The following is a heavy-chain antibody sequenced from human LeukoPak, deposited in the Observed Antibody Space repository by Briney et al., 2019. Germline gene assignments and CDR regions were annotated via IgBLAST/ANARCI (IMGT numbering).Heavy chain of an antibody. CDR2: INHSGST. V-gene: IGHV4-34*01. CDR3: ATGRGYSGYDDVDY. CDR1: GGSFSGYY. Sequence: SETLSLTCAVYGGSFSGYYWSWIRQPPGKGLEWIGEINHSGSTNYNPSLESRVTISVDTSKNQFSLKLSSVTAADTAVYYCATGRGYSGYDDVDYWGQGTLVTVSS. D-gene: IGHD5-12*01. J-gene: IGHJ4*02.